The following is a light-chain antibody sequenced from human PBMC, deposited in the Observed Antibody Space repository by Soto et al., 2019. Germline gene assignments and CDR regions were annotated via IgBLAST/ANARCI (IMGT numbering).Light chain of an antibody. CDR3: QQYNSYSRTT. Sequence: DIQMTKSPSTLSASVGDRATITGRASQRISSWLAWYQQKPGKAPKLLIYDASSLESGVPSRFSGSGSGTEFTLTISSLQPDDFATYYCQQYNSYSRTTFGQGTKVEIK. CDR1: QRISSW. J-gene: IGKJ1*01. CDR2: DAS. V-gene: IGKV1-5*01.